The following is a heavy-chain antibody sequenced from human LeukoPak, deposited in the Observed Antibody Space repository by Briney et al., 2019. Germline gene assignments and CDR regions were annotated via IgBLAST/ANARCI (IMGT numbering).Heavy chain of an antibody. CDR1: GYTFTGYY. CDR3: ARDRGYSYGANWFDP. Sequence: ASVKVSCKASGYTFTGYYMRWVRQAPGQGLEWMGWINPNSGGTNYAQKFQGRVTMTRDTSISTAYMELSRLRSDDTAVYYCARDRGYSYGANWFDPWGQGTLVTVSS. D-gene: IGHD5-18*01. V-gene: IGHV1-2*02. J-gene: IGHJ5*02. CDR2: INPNSGGT.